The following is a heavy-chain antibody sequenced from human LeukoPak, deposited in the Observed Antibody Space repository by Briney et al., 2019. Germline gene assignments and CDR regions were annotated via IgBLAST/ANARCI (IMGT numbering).Heavy chain of an antibody. Sequence: PGRSLRLSCAASGSTFSDYYMSWIRQAPGKGLEWVSYISSSGSTIYYADSVKGRFAISRDNAKNSLYLQMNSLRAEDTAVYYCGRTYDSSGLYYYYYGMDVWGQGTTVTVSS. CDR2: ISSSGSTI. CDR3: GRTYDSSGLYYYYYGMDV. CDR1: GSTFSDYY. J-gene: IGHJ6*02. D-gene: IGHD3-22*01. V-gene: IGHV3-11*01.